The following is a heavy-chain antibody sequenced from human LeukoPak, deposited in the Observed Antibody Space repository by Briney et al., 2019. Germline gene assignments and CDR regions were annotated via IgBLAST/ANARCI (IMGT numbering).Heavy chain of an antibody. Sequence: GASVKVSCKASGYTFTSYGISWVRQAPGQGLEWMGGIIPIFGTANYAQKFQGRVTITADESTSTAYMGLSSLRSEDTAVYYCARVPGISSSVPYFVYWGQGTLVTVSS. CDR2: IIPIFGTA. V-gene: IGHV1-69*13. D-gene: IGHD6-6*01. CDR1: GYTFTSYG. J-gene: IGHJ4*02. CDR3: ARVPGISSSVPYFVY.